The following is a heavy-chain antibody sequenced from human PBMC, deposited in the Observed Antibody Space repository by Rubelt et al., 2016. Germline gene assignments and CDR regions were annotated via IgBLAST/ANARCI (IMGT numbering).Heavy chain of an antibody. CDR3: AHSTSSAYYYYYYYMDG. J-gene: IGHJ6*03. CDR2: IYWCDDK. V-gene: IGHV2-5*01. CDR1: GFSLSTSGVG. Sequence: QITLKESGPTLVKPTQTLTLTCTFSGFSLSTSGVGVGWIRQPPGKALEWLALIYWCDDKRYSPSLTSRLTITKDTSKNQVILTMTNMDPVDTATYYCAHSTSSAYYYYYYYMDGWGKGTTVTVSS.